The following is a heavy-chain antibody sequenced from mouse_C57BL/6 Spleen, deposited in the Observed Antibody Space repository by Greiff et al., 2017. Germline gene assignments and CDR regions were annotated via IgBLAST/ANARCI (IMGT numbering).Heavy chain of an antibody. CDR2: IDPENGDT. V-gene: IGHV14-4*01. CDR3: TITTVVGDD. CDR1: GFNIKDYY. Sequence: EVQLQQSGAELVRPGASVKLSCTASGFNIKDYYMHWVKQRPEQGLEWIGWIDPENGDTEYASKFQGKATITADTSSNTAYLQLSSLTSEDTAVYYCTITTVVGDDWGQGATLTVSS. J-gene: IGHJ2*01. D-gene: IGHD1-1*01.